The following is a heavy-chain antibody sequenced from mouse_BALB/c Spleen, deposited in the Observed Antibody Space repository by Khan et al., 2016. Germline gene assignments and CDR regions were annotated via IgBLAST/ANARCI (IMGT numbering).Heavy chain of an antibody. CDR1: GFDFSRYW. J-gene: IGHJ3*01. CDR2: INPDSSTI. Sequence: EVTLLESGGGLVQPGGSLKLSCAASGFDFSRYWMSWVRQAPGQGLEWIGEINPDSSTINYTPSLKDKFIISRDNAKNTLYLQLSNVISEATALCYCARAGYDGYLAYWGQGTLVTVSA. CDR3: ARAGYDGYLAY. D-gene: IGHD2-14*01. V-gene: IGHV4-1*02.